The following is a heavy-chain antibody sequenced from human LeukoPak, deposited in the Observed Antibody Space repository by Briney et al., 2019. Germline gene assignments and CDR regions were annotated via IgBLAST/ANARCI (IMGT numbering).Heavy chain of an antibody. J-gene: IGHJ4*02. Sequence: ASVKVSCKASGYTFTSYGISWVRQAPGQGLEWMGWISAYNGNTNYAQKLQGRVTMTTDTSTSTAYMELRSLRSDDTAVYYCARGPSYYDFWSGYDLYYFDYWGQGTLVTVSS. D-gene: IGHD3-3*01. CDR1: GYTFTSYG. V-gene: IGHV1-18*01. CDR2: ISAYNGNT. CDR3: ARGPSYYDFWSGYDLYYFDY.